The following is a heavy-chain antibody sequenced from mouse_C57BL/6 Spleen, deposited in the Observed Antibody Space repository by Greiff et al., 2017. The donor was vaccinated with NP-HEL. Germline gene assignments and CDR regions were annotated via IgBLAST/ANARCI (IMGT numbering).Heavy chain of an antibody. J-gene: IGHJ1*03. CDR2: IHPSDSDT. V-gene: IGHV1-74*01. D-gene: IGHD1-1*01. Sequence: QVQLKQSGAELVKPGASVKVSCKASGYTFTSYWMHWVKQRPGQGLEWIGRIHPSDSDTNYNQKFKGKATLTVDKSSSTAYMQLSSLTSEDSAVYYCAIDYYGSSPWYFDVWGTGTTVTVSS. CDR3: AIDYYGSSPWYFDV. CDR1: GYTFTSYW.